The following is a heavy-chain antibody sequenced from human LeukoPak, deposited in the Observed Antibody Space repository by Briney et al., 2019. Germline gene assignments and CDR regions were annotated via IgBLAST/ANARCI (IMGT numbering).Heavy chain of an antibody. J-gene: IGHJ4*02. CDR1: GFTFSSYG. Sequence: PGGSLRLSCAASGFTFSSYGMHCVRQAPGKGLEWVAVISYDGSNKYYADSVKGRFTISRDNSKNTLYLQMNSLRAEDTAVYYCAKDLERHIVVVTASAVDHWGQGTLVTVSS. D-gene: IGHD2-21*02. V-gene: IGHV3-30*18. CDR2: ISYDGSNK. CDR3: AKDLERHIVVVTASAVDH.